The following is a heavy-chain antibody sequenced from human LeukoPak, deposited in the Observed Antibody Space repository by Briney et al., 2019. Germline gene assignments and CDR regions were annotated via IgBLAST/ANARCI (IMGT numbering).Heavy chain of an antibody. CDR2: IYHSGST. V-gene: IGHV4-30-2*01. D-gene: IGHD3-10*01. Sequence: SETLSLTCTVSGGSISSGGYYWSWIRQPPGKGLEWIGYIYHSGSTYYNPSLKSRVTISVDRSKNQFSLKLSSVTAADTAVYYCARWYYYGSGSYNAFDIWGQGTMVTVSS. CDR3: ARWYYYGSGSYNAFDI. J-gene: IGHJ3*02. CDR1: GGSISSGGYY.